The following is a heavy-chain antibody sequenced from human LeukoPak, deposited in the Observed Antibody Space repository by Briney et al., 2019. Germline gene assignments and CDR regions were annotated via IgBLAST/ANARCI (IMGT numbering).Heavy chain of an antibody. V-gene: IGHV3-66*01. CDR3: ARDLRAAAGTYYGMDV. CDR1: GFAFNTYW. Sequence: GGSLRLSCAASGFAFNTYWMNWVRQAPGKGLEWVSVIYSGGSTYYADSVKGRFTISRDNSKNTLYLQMNSLRAEDTAVYYCARDLRAAAGTYYGMDVWGQGTTVTVSS. CDR2: IYSGGST. J-gene: IGHJ6*02. D-gene: IGHD6-13*01.